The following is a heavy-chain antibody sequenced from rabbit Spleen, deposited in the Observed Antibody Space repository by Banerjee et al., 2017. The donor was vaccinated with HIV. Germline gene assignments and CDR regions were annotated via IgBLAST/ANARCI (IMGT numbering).Heavy chain of an antibody. D-gene: IGHD8-1*01. Sequence: QSLEESGGGLVKPGASLTLTCTASGVSFSGDSYMCWVRQAPGKGLEWIACIDSGSSGFTYFATWAKGRFTCSKTSSTTVTLQMTSLTAADTATYFCARDAATSFSSYGMDLWGPGTLVTVS. CDR1: GVSFSGDSY. J-gene: IGHJ6*01. CDR2: IDSGSSGFT. CDR3: ARDAATSFSSYGMDL. V-gene: IGHV1S40*01.